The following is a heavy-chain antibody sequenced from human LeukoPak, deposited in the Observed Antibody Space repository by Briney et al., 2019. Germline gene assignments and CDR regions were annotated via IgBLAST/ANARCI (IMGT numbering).Heavy chain of an antibody. CDR1: GYTFTGYY. Sequence: GASVKVSCKASGYTFTGYYMHWVRQAPGQGLEWMAWINPNSGGTYYAQNFHDRITMTGDTSISTAYMELSRLRSDDTAIYYCARANALYCSSTSCLFDYWGQGTLVTVSS. V-gene: IGHV1-2*02. CDR2: INPNSGGT. D-gene: IGHD2-2*01. J-gene: IGHJ4*02. CDR3: ARANALYCSSTSCLFDY.